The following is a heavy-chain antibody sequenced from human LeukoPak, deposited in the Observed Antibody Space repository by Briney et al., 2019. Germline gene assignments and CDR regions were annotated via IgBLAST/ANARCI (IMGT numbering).Heavy chain of an antibody. Sequence: ASVKVSCKASGYTFTGYYMHWVRQAPGQGLEWMGWINPNSGGTNYAQKFQGRVTMTRDTSISTAYMERSRLRSDDTAVYYCASGRGSSGYYYSGYFDYWGQGTLVTVSS. D-gene: IGHD3-22*01. CDR1: GYTFTGYY. CDR2: INPNSGGT. J-gene: IGHJ4*02. V-gene: IGHV1-2*02. CDR3: ASGRGSSGYYYSGYFDY.